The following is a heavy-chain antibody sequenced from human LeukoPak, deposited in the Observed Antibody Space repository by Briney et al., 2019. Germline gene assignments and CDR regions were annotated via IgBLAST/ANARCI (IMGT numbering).Heavy chain of an antibody. Sequence: SETLSLTCTVSGGSISSSSYYWGWIRQPPGKGLEWIGSIYYSGSTYYNPFLKSRVTISVDTSKNQFSLKLSSVAAADTAVYYCARLGVYSSGWYAYYFDYWGQGTLVTVSS. CDR3: ARLGVYSSGWYAYYFDY. CDR1: GGSISSSSYY. CDR2: IYYSGST. D-gene: IGHD6-19*01. J-gene: IGHJ4*02. V-gene: IGHV4-39*01.